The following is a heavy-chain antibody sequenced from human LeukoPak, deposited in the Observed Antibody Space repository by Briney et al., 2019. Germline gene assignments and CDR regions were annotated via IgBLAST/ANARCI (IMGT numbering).Heavy chain of an antibody. Sequence: EGSLRLSCAASGFTFIAYGMQWVRQAPGKGLVWVSRINNDGSSTSYADSVKGRFTISRDNAKNTLYLQVNSLRAEDTGVYYCARELPREVTLDYWGQGTLVTVSS. D-gene: IGHD2-21*02. CDR1: GFTFIAYG. J-gene: IGHJ4*02. CDR2: INNDGSST. V-gene: IGHV3-74*01. CDR3: ARELPREVTLDY.